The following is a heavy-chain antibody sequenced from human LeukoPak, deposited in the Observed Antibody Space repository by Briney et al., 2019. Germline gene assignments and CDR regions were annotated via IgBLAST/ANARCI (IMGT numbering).Heavy chain of an antibody. CDR3: ARESRSWLDY. Sequence: GGSLRLSCAASGFTFSSYGMHWVRQAPGKGLEWVAVISYDGSNKYYADSVKGRFTISRDNSKNTLYLQMNSLRAEDTAVYYCARESRSWLDYWGQGTLVTVSS. J-gene: IGHJ4*02. CDR1: GFTFSSYG. V-gene: IGHV3-30*03. CDR2: ISYDGSNK.